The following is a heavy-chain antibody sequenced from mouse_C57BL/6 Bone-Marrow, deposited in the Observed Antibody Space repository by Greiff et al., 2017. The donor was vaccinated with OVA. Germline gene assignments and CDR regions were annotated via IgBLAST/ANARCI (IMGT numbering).Heavy chain of an antibody. D-gene: IGHD2-4*01. CDR2: IYWDDDK. V-gene: IGHV8-12*01. Sequence: QVTLKVCGPGILQSSQTLSLTCSFSGFSLSTSGMGVSWIRQPSGKGLEWLAHIYWDDDKRYNPSLKSRLTISKDTSRNQVFLKITSVDTADTATYYCARRRGLRQDWYFDVWGTGTTVTVSS. J-gene: IGHJ1*03. CDR3: ARRRGLRQDWYFDV. CDR1: GFSLSTSGMG.